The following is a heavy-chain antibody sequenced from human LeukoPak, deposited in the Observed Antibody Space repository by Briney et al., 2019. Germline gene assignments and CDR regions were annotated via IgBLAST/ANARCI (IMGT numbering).Heavy chain of an antibody. CDR1: GFTFSSYS. CDR3: ARDCGYGDHPSWFDP. CDR2: IGISSNKI. V-gene: IGHV3-21*01. J-gene: IGHJ5*02. Sequence: PGGSLRLSCAASGFTFSSYSMNWVRQAPGKGLEWVSSIGISSNKIYYADSVKGRFIISRDNAKNSVYLQMNSLRAEDTAVYYCARDCGYGDHPSWFDPWGQGTQVTVSS. D-gene: IGHD5-12*01.